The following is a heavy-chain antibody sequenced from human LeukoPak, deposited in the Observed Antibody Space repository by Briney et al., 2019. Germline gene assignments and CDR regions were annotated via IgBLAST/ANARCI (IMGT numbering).Heavy chain of an antibody. V-gene: IGHV6-1*01. CDR2: TYYRSKWYY. CDR1: GDTVSSNSAT. J-gene: IGHJ4*02. Sequence: SQTLSLTCAISGDTVSSNSATWNWIRQSPSRGLEWLGRTYYRSKWYYDYAVSVKSRIILYSDTSKNQISLPLDSVTPEDTAVYYCARMTDYLDFWGQGTLVTVSS. CDR3: ARMTDYLDF.